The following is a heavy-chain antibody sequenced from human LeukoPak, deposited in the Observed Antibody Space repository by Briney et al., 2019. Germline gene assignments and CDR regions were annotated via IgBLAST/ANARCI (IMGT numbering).Heavy chain of an antibody. D-gene: IGHD6-13*01. CDR1: GSGFTFTTYW. Sequence: GGSLRLSCAASGSGFTFTTYWMAWVRQAPGKGLEWVANIKQDGSEKYYVDSVKGRFTISRDNANNSLYLQMNNLRAEDTAVYYCAKIAAAVPAQGGQGTLVTVSS. CDR3: AKIAAAVPAQ. J-gene: IGHJ1*01. V-gene: IGHV3-7*01. CDR2: IKQDGSEK.